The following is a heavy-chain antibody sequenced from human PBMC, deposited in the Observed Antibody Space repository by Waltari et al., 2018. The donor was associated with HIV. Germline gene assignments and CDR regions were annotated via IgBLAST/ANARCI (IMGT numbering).Heavy chain of an antibody. Sequence: QVRLVESGGGVVQPGKSLRLSCSTSGFPFSSYGMHWVRQAPGKGLGWVTVNLYDGSKYYYADSLEGPFTISRDNSKNTLYLQMNNLRVEDTAVYYCARKRRDGYSSDYWGQGTLVTVSS. CDR3: ARKRRDGYSSDY. J-gene: IGHJ4*02. CDR1: GFPFSSYG. V-gene: IGHV3-33*01. CDR2: NLYDGSKY. D-gene: IGHD6-13*01.